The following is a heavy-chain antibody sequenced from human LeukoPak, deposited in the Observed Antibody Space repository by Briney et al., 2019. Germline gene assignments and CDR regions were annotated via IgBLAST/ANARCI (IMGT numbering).Heavy chain of an antibody. CDR3: ARDRTGRNTAQDDY. CDR2: IYYTGGT. J-gene: IGHJ4*02. CDR1: GYSISSGYY. Sequence: SETLSLTCSVSGYSISSGYYWGWIRQPPGKGLEWIGSIYYTGGTLYNPSLKSRVSMSVDTSTNQFSLKLTSVTAADTAVYYCARDRTGRNTAQDDYWGQGTLVTVSS. V-gene: IGHV4-38-2*02. D-gene: IGHD5-18*01.